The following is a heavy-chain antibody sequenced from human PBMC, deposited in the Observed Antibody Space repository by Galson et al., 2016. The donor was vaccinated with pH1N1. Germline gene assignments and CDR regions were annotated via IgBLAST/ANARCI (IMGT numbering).Heavy chain of an antibody. CDR3: TTGEEMVGVVRVGYYSYAMQV. V-gene: IGHV1-69-2*01. CDR1: GYIFTDYY. CDR2: VDPENGKT. D-gene: IGHD3-3*01. J-gene: IGHJ6*01. Sequence: VKVSCKVSGYIFTDYYMHWVRQAPGKGLEWLGLVDPENGKTKYAEKFQGRVTIIADTSSDTAYMAMDSLTSEDTAIYYCTTGEEMVGVVRVGYYSYAMQVWGQGTTVTVSS.